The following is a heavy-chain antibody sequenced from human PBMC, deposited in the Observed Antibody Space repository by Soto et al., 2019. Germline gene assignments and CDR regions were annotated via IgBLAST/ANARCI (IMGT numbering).Heavy chain of an antibody. Sequence: QVQLQESGPGLVKPSETLSLTCTVSSDSIAGENWWSWVRQPPGLGLEWIGEVFHTGGTNYNPSLKSPGTMEVDKSKNQFTLKLISATAADTAVYYCARVFSSGSGWMYYFDFWGQGTLVSVSS. CDR1: SDSIAGENW. J-gene: IGHJ4*02. V-gene: IGHV4-4*02. CDR2: VFHTGGT. CDR3: ARVFSSGSGWMYYFDF. D-gene: IGHD6-19*01.